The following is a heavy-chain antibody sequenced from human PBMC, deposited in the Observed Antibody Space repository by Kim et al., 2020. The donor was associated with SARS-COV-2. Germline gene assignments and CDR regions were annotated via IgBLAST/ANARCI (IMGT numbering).Heavy chain of an antibody. CDR2: ISSSSSTI. CDR1: GFTFSSYS. V-gene: IGHV3-48*02. Sequence: GGSLRLSCAASGFTFSSYSMNWVRQAPGKGLEWVSYISSSSSTIYYADSVKGRFTISRDNAKNSLYLQMNSLRDEDTAVYYCARDRSGGWERYDYGDHGGYWGQGTLVTVSS. J-gene: IGHJ4*02. D-gene: IGHD4-17*01. CDR3: ARDRSGGWERYDYGDHGGY.